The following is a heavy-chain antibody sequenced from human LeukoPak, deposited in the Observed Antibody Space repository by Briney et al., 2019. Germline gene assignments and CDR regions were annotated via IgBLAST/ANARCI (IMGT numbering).Heavy chain of an antibody. V-gene: IGHV1-2*02. CDR2: INPNSGGT. CDR3: ATVYSSSWYGPSN. D-gene: IGHD6-13*01. J-gene: IGHJ4*02. Sequence: ASVKVSCKASGYTFTGYYMHWVRQAPGQGLEWMGWINPNSGGTHYAQKFQGRVTMTRDTSISTAYMELSRLRSDDTAVYYCATVYSSSWYGPSNWGQGTLVTVSS. CDR1: GYTFTGYY.